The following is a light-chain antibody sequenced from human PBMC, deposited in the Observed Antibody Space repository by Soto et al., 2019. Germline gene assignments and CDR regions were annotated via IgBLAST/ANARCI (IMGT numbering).Light chain of an antibody. J-gene: IGLJ2*01. CDR3: SSYTSSSTYVV. CDR2: DVS. V-gene: IGLV2-14*01. CDR1: SSDVGGYNY. Sequence: QSALTQPASVSGSPGQSITISCTGTSSDVGGYNYVSWYQQHPGKAPKLMIYDVSNRPSGVSNRFSGSKSGNTAPLTISGIQAEDEADYYCSSYTSSSTYVVFGGGTKLTVL.